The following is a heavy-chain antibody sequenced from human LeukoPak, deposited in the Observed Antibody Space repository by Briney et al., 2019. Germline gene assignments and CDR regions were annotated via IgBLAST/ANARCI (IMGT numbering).Heavy chain of an antibody. D-gene: IGHD2-2*01. CDR2: ISGDGVGT. V-gene: IGHV3-23*01. CDR3: AKRGSTTYHFDS. J-gene: IGHJ4*02. CDR1: GFTFSNFA. Sequence: GGSLRLFCAASGFTFSNFAMRWVRQAPGKGLEWVSSISGDGVGTYYADSVKGRFTISRDNSKNSVNLQMNSLRVEDTAVYYCAKRGSTTYHFDSWGQGILVTVSS.